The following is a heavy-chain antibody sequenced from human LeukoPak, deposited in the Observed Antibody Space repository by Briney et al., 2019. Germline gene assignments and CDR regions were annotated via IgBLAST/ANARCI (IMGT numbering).Heavy chain of an antibody. CDR1: GFTFDDYG. J-gene: IGHJ4*02. V-gene: IGHV3-20*04. CDR2: INWNGGST. CDR3: ARDDYGSGSMNHIDY. Sequence: GGSLRLSCAASGFTFDDYGMGWVRQAPGKGLEWVSGINWNGGSTGYADSVEGRFTISRDNAKNSLYLQMNSLRAEDTALYYCARDDYGSGSMNHIDYWGQGTLVTVSS. D-gene: IGHD3-10*01.